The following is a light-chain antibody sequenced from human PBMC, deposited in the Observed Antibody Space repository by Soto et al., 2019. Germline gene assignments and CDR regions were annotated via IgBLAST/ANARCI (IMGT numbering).Light chain of an antibody. CDR1: QSVSSY. CDR2: DAS. Sequence: EIVLTQSPATLSLSPGERATLSCRASQSVSSYLAWYQQKPGQAPRLLIYDASNRATGIPARFSGSGSGTDFTLTITSLEPEDFAVYYRQQRGNWPLTFGQGTKVEIK. J-gene: IGKJ1*01. CDR3: QQRGNWPLT. V-gene: IGKV3-11*01.